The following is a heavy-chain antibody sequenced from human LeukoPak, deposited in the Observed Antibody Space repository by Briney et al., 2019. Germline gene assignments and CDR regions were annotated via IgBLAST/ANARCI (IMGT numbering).Heavy chain of an antibody. J-gene: IGHJ4*02. V-gene: IGHV3-48*03. CDR2: ISSSGSTI. CDR3: ARRPDSGSYYVDY. CDR1: GFTFSSYE. D-gene: IGHD1-26*01. Sequence: GGSLRLSCAASGFTFSSYEINWVRQAPGKGLEWVSYISSSGSTIKYADSVKGRFTISRGNAKNSLYLQMGSLRAEDMAVYYCARRPDSGSYYVDYWGQGTLVTVSS.